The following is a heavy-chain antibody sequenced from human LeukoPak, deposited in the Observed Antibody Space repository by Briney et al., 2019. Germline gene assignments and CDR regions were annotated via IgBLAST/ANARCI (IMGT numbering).Heavy chain of an antibody. D-gene: IGHD4-17*01. J-gene: IGHJ5*02. V-gene: IGHV3-23*01. CDR2: ISGSGGST. Sequence: GGSLRLSCAASGFTFSSYAMSWVRQAPGKGVEWVSAISGSGGSTYYADSVKGRFTISRDNSKNTLYLQMNSLRAEDTAVYYCAKDPHGDYGGEWFDPWGQGTLVTVSS. CDR1: GFTFSSYA. CDR3: AKDPHGDYGGEWFDP.